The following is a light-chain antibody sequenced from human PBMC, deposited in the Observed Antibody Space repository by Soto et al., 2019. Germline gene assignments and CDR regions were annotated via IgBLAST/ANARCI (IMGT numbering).Light chain of an antibody. CDR1: QIITRW. CDR3: QQYNSYSWT. CDR2: DAS. V-gene: IGKV1-5*01. J-gene: IGKJ1*01. Sequence: DIQMTQSPWTVSASVGYMVTITCRASQIITRWMAWSQQKPGKAPKLLIYDASTLESGVPSRFSGSRSGTEFTLTISSLQPDDFATYYCQQYNSYSWTFGQGTKVDIK.